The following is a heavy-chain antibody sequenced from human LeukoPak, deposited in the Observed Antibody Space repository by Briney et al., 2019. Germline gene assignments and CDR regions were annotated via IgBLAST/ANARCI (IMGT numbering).Heavy chain of an antibody. Sequence: QAGGSLRLSCAAAGFTLNIYPFHWVRQAPGKGLEWVALISNVGNKKYYVDSVEGRFTISRDNSKNTLWLQMNSLKAEDTAVYYCARDPRARAVIGTLDTWGQGALVIVSS. CDR3: ARDPRARAVIGTLDT. CDR2: ISNVGNKK. J-gene: IGHJ1*01. D-gene: IGHD3-10*01. CDR1: GFTLNIYP. V-gene: IGHV3-30*04.